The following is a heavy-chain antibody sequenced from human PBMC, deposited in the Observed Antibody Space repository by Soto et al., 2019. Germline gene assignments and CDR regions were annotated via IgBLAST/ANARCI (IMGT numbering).Heavy chain of an antibody. CDR1: GFPFSDYY. Sequence: GGSLRLSCAASGFPFSDYYMSWIRQAPGKGLEWVSHITNSGSTKYYADSGKGRFTISRDNAKNSLFLQMNSLRAEDTAVYYCARTLAARFDYWGQGTPVTVSS. J-gene: IGHJ4*02. CDR3: ARTLAARFDY. D-gene: IGHD6-6*01. CDR2: ITNSGSTK. V-gene: IGHV3-11*01.